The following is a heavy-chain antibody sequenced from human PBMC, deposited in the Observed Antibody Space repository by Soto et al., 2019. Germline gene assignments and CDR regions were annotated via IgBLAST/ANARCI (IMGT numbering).Heavy chain of an antibody. CDR1: GFTFSSYG. V-gene: IGHV3-33*01. Sequence: QVQLVESGGGVVQPGRSLRLSCAASGFTFSSYGMHWVRQAPGKGLEWEAVIWYDGSNKYYADSVKGRFTISRDNPKNTMYLQMNSLRAKDTAVYYCARGDIVVVPAAMSAVFDYRGQGSLVTDSS. J-gene: IGHJ4*02. CDR2: IWYDGSNK. D-gene: IGHD2-2*01. CDR3: ARGDIVVVPAAMSAVFDY.